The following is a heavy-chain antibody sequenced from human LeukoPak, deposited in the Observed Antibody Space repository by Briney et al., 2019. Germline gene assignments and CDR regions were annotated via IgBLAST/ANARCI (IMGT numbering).Heavy chain of an antibody. V-gene: IGHV1-69*04. J-gene: IGHJ4*02. CDR2: IIPILGIA. D-gene: IGHD3-22*01. Sequence: GASVKVSCKASGGTFSSYAISWVRQAPGQGLEWMGRIIPILGIANYAQKFQGRVTITADKSTSTAYMELSSLRSEDTAVYYCARVPDYYDSSGYWYYFDYWGQGTLVTVSS. CDR1: GGTFSSYA. CDR3: ARVPDYYDSSGYWYYFDY.